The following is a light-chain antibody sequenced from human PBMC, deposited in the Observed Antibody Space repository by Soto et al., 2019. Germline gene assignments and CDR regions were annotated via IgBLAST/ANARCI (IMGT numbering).Light chain of an antibody. CDR3: SSYRRSTTHWL. V-gene: IGLV2-14*01. J-gene: IGLJ3*02. CDR2: EVS. Sequence: QSALTQPASVSGSPGQSITISCTGTSSDVGDYNYVSWYQQHPGKAPKFIIYEVSNRPSGVSSRFSGSKSGNTASLTISGLQAEGEADYYCSSYRRSTTHWLFGGGTKLTVL. CDR1: SSDVGDYNY.